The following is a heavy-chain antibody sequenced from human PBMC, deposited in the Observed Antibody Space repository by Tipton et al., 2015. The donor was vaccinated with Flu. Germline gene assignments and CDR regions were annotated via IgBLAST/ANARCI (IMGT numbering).Heavy chain of an antibody. CDR1: GFSLSTSGVG. CDR2: IYWDDDK. D-gene: IGHD4-17*01. CDR3: AHRGYGDYFDY. J-gene: IGHJ4*02. Sequence: LVKPTQTLTLTCTFSGFSLSTSGVGVGWIRQPPGKALERLALIYWDDDKRYSPSLKSRLTITKDTSKNQVVLTMTNMDPVDTATYYCAHRGYGDYFDYWGQGTLVTVSS. V-gene: IGHV2-5*02.